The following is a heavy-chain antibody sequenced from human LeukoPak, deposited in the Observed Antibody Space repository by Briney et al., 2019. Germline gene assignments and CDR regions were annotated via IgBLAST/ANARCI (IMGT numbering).Heavy chain of an antibody. J-gene: IGHJ4*02. CDR2: IRSKSYGVTT. Sequence: GRSLRLSCTASGFTFGDYAMSWVRQAPGKGLEWVGFIRSKSYGVTTEYGAAVTGRLTISRDDSKSIAYLQMNSLKTEDTAVYYCTRVRITMVRGVSYFDYWGQGTLVTVSS. D-gene: IGHD3-10*01. V-gene: IGHV3-49*04. CDR1: GFTFGDYA. CDR3: TRVRITMVRGVSYFDY.